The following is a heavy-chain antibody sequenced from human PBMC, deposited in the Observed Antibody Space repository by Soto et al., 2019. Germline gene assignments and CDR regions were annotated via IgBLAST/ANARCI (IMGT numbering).Heavy chain of an antibody. CDR3: TRDLDYGGNSEDFDI. J-gene: IGHJ3*02. D-gene: IGHD4-17*01. CDR1: EFSFTTYW. V-gene: IGHV5-51*03. Sequence: VQLVQSGAEVKKPGESLKISCKGSEFSFTTYWIAWVRQMPGEGLKWMGIIYPGDSRTTYSPSFQGQVTISADKSINTAYLQWSSLKASDNAMYYCTRDLDYGGNSEDFDIWGQGTRVTVSS. CDR2: IYPGDSRT.